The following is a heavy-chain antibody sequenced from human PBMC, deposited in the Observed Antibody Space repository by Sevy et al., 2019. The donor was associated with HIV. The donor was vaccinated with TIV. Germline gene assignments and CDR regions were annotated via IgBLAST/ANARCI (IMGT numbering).Heavy chain of an antibody. CDR2: IDPISAGT. CDR1: GYTFTGHY. D-gene: IGHD7-27*01. Sequence: ASVKVSCKASGYTFTGHYLHWVRQAPGRGLEWMGWIDPISAGTNYAQKFKGRVTMARDTSISTAVMELSRLRFDDTAMYYCVRIRFQTGAFDSWGQGTLVTVSS. J-gene: IGHJ4*02. CDR3: VRIRFQTGAFDS. V-gene: IGHV1-2*02.